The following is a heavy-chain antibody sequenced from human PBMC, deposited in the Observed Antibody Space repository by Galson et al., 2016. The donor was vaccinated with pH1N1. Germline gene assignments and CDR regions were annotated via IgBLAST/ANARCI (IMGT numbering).Heavy chain of an antibody. CDR2: LNPYSGRT. CDR3: ARGISGSRSLLSYYGLDV. V-gene: IGHV1-8*03. Sequence: SVKVSCKASGYTFTNYDINWVRQAPGQGLEWMAWLNPYSGRTAFAQKFQGRVTITRDTSISTAFMELNSLRSDDTAVYFCARGISGSRSLLSYYGLDVWGLGTTVTVSS. J-gene: IGHJ6*02. D-gene: IGHD1-26*01. CDR1: GYTFTNYD.